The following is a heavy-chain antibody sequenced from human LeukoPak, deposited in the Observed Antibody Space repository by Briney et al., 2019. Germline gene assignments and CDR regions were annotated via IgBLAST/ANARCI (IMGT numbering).Heavy chain of an antibody. V-gene: IGHV5-51*01. CDR2: IYPGDSDT. J-gene: IGHJ4*02. D-gene: IGHD6-13*01. CDR3: ARLVSIAAAGTALDS. Sequence: GESLKISCKGSGYSFTSYWIGWVRQMPGKGLEWMGIIYPGDSDTRYSPPFQGQVTISADKSISTAYLQWSSLKASDTAMYYCARLVSIAAAGTALDSWGQGPLVTVSS. CDR1: GYSFTSYW.